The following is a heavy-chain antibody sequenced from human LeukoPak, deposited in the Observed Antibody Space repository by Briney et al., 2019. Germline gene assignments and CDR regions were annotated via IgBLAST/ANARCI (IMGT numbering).Heavy chain of an antibody. CDR1: GFSFNNAW. D-gene: IGHD1-26*01. CDR2: ITDSGDGT. V-gene: IGHV3-23*01. J-gene: IGHJ4*02. CDR3: AKDSPVATR. Sequence: PGGSLRLSCAASGFSFNNAWMNWVRQAPGRGLEWVSSITDSGDGTYYADSVKGRFTISRDDSKNTLYLQMNSLRAEDTAVYYCAKDSPVATRWGQGTLVTVSS.